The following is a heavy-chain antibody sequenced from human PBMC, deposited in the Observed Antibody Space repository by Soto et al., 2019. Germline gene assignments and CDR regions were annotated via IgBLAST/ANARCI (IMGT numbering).Heavy chain of an antibody. CDR2: IWYDGSNK. V-gene: IGHV3-33*01. J-gene: IGHJ4*02. CDR1: GFTFSSYG. Sequence: GGSLRLSCAASGFTFSSYGMHWVRQAPGKGLEWVAVIWYDGSNKYYADSVKGRFTISRDNSKNTLYLQMNSLRAEDTAVYYCARVYLSCSSTSCYDGFFDYWGQGTLVTVSS. D-gene: IGHD2-2*01. CDR3: ARVYLSCSSTSCYDGFFDY.